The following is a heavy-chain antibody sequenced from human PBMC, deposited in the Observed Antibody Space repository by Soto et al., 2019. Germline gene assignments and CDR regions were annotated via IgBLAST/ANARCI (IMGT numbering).Heavy chain of an antibody. J-gene: IGHJ5*02. V-gene: IGHV1-2*02. CDR1: GYTFTGYY. CDR2: INPNSGGT. Sequence: ASVKVSCKASGYTFTGYYMHWVRQAPGQGXEWMGWINPNSGGTNYAQKFQGRVTMTRDTSISTAYMELSRLRSDDTAVYYCARGLRRVAVAGTENWFDPWGQGTLVTVSS. D-gene: IGHD6-19*01. CDR3: ARGLRRVAVAGTENWFDP.